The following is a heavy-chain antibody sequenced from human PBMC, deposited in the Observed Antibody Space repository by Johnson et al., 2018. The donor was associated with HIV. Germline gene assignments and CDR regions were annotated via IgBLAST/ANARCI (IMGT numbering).Heavy chain of an antibody. V-gene: IGHV3-30*04. D-gene: IGHD6-13*01. CDR2: ISYDGSNK. J-gene: IGHJ3*02. CDR1: GFTFSSYA. CDR3: ARGSSSKRAIRDAFDI. Sequence: VQLVESGGGVVQPGRSLRLSCAASGFTFSSYAMHWVRQAPGKGLEWVAVISYDGSNKYYADSVKGRFTISRDNSKNTLYLQMNSLRAEDTAVYYCARGSSSKRAIRDAFDIWGQGTVVTVS.